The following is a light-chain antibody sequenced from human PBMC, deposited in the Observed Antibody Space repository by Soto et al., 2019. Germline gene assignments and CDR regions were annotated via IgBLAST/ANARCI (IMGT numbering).Light chain of an antibody. V-gene: IGKV1-39*01. CDR3: QQSYSTLSIT. CDR2: AAS. CDR1: QSISSY. J-gene: IGKJ5*01. Sequence: DIQMTQSPSSLSASVGDRVTITCRASQSISSYLNWYQQKPGKAPKLLIYAASSLQSGVPSRFSGGGSGTDFTLTISSLQPEDFATYYCQQSYSTLSITFGQGTRREIK.